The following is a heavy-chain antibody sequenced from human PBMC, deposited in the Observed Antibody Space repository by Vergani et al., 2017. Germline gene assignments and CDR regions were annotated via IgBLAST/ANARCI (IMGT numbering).Heavy chain of an antibody. D-gene: IGHD1-26*01. CDR1: GFTFSTYA. CDR2: LTGGGGST. V-gene: IGHV3-23*01. CDR3: VKDAGSNKNFFDS. J-gene: IGHJ4*02. Sequence: EVQLLESGGSLKQPGGSVRLSCAASGFTFSTYAMHWVRQAPGKGLEWVSALTGGGGSTYYADSFKGRFIISRDNSRDTLYLQMNSLRPEDTATYYYVKDAGSNKNFFDSWGEGSLVTVSS.